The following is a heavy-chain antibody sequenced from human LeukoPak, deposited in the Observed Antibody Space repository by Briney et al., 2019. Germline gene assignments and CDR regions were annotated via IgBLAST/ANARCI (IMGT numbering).Heavy chain of an antibody. CDR2: ITGDQYAT. D-gene: IGHD4-17*01. Sequence: GGSLRLSCAASGFSFSSFAMTWVRRAPGKGLEWVSSITGDQYATYNTDSVKGRFTISRDNAKNTLYLQRNSLRADDTAIYYCTKDPNGDYIGAFDPWGQGTLVTVSS. V-gene: IGHV3-23*01. J-gene: IGHJ5*02. CDR3: TKDPNGDYIGAFDP. CDR1: GFSFSSFA.